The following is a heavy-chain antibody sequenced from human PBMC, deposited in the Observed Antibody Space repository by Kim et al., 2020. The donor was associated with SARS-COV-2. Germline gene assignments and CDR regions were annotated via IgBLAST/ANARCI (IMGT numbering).Heavy chain of an antibody. CDR3: ARGGGVGFDY. D-gene: IGHD6-25*01. CDR2: T. Sequence: TNDPPPRTSRVTSSVDTSNNQFSLKLSSVTAADTAVYYCARGGGVGFDYWGQGTLVTVSS. V-gene: IGHV4-59*09. J-gene: IGHJ4*02.